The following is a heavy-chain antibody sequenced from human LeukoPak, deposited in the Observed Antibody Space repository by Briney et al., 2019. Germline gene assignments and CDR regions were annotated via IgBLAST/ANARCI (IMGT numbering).Heavy chain of an antibody. Sequence: GGSLRLSCAASGFTFSSYAMSWVRQAPGKGLEWVPAISGSGGSTYYADSVKGRFTISRDNSKNTLYLQMNSLRAEDTAVYYCAKGHVSYYYYGMDVWGQGTTVTVSS. D-gene: IGHD3-16*01. CDR3: AKGHVSYYYYGMDV. V-gene: IGHV3-23*01. J-gene: IGHJ6*02. CDR1: GFTFSSYA. CDR2: ISGSGGST.